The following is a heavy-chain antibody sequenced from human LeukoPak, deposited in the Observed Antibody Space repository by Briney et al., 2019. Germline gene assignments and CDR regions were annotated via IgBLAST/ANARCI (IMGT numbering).Heavy chain of an antibody. CDR1: GFTVSSNY. V-gene: IGHV3-53*05. CDR2: IYAGGST. CDR3: AGSIVARSYYYYMDV. J-gene: IGHJ6*03. D-gene: IGHD6-6*01. Sequence: GGSLRLSCAASGFTVSSNYMSWVRQAPGKGLEWVSVIYAGGSTYYADSVKGRFTISRDNSKNTLYLQMNSLRAEDTAVYYCAGSIVARSYYYYMDVWGKGTTVTVSS.